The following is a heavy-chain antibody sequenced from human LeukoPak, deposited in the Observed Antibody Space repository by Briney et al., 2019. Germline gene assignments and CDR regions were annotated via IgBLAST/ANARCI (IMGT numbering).Heavy chain of an antibody. Sequence: SETLSLTCTVSGGSISNYYWTWIRQPPGKGLEWIGYIYYNGNTSYSPSLKSRVTLSVDTSKNQFSLKLTSVTAADTAVYFCARVGTRGYSYGRFDYWGQGTLLTVSS. CDR3: ARVGTRGYSYGRFDY. D-gene: IGHD5-18*01. CDR2: IYYNGNT. J-gene: IGHJ4*02. V-gene: IGHV4-59*01. CDR1: GGSISNYY.